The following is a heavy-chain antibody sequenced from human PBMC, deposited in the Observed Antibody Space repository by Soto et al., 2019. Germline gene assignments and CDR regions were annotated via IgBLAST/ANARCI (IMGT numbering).Heavy chain of an antibody. J-gene: IGHJ4*02. CDR2: INAGNGNT. V-gene: IGHV1-3*01. D-gene: IGHD5-18*01. CDR3: ARSPGYSYGDY. Sequence: QVQLVQSGAEVKKPGASVKVSCKASGYTFTSYAMHWVRQAPGQRLEWMGWINAGNGNTKYSQKVQGRVSITRNTSATTAYMKLSSLRSEDTSVYYCARSPGYSYGDYWGQGTLVTVSS. CDR1: GYTFTSYA.